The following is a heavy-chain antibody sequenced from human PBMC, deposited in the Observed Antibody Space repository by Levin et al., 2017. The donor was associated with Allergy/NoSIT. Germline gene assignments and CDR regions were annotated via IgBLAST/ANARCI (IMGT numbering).Heavy chain of an antibody. J-gene: IGHJ4*02. V-gene: IGHV3-9*01. CDR1: GFTFDDYA. CDR2: ISWNSGSI. D-gene: IGHD3-16*01. CDR3: AKDLIPFGLSGANDY. Sequence: GGSLRLSCAASGFTFDDYAMHWVRQAPGKGLEWVSGISWNSGSIGYADSVKGRFTISRDNAKNSLYLQMNSLRAEDTALYYCAKDLIPFGLSGANDYWGQGTLVTVSS.